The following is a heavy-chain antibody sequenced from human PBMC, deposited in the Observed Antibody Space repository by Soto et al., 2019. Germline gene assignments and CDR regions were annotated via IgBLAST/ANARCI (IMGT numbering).Heavy chain of an antibody. J-gene: IGHJ4*02. CDR1: GFTFSNVW. CDR3: TPLALKYSSGWYEVSD. V-gene: IGHV3-15*07. Sequence: EVQLVESGGGLVKPGGSLRLSCAASGFTFSNVWMNWVRQAPGKGLEWVGRIKSKTDGGTTDYAAPVKGRFTISRDDSTNTLYLQMNSLKTADPAVYYCTPLALKYSSGWYEVSDWGQGTLVTVSS. CDR2: IKSKTDGGTT. D-gene: IGHD6-19*01.